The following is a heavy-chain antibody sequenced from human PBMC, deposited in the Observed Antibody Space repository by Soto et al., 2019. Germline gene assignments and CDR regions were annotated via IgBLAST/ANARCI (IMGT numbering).Heavy chain of an antibody. CDR2: ISDSSDST. Sequence: GGSLRLSCAASGFTLNKTAMSWVRQVPGKGLEWVAGISDSSDSTNYADSVKGRFTISRDISKKILYLQMSSLRAEDTAVYYCAKESLYDSSGYYLYFFASWGQGTLVTVSS. J-gene: IGHJ4*02. V-gene: IGHV3-23*01. CDR3: AKESLYDSSGYYLYFFAS. D-gene: IGHD3-22*01. CDR1: GFTLNKTA.